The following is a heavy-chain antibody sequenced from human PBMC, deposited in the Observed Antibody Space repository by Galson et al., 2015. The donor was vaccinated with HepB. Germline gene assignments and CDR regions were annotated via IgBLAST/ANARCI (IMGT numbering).Heavy chain of an antibody. J-gene: IGHJ4*02. D-gene: IGHD6-19*01. CDR2: IYYSRST. CDR3: ARRGQWLGHYYFDY. V-gene: IGHV4-39*01. Sequence: ETLSLTCTVSGGSISSSSYYWGWIRQPPGKGLEWIGSIYYSRSTHYNPSLKSRVTISVDTSKNQFSLKLSSVTAADTAVYYCARRGQWLGHYYFDYWGQGTLVTVSS. CDR1: GGSISSSSYY.